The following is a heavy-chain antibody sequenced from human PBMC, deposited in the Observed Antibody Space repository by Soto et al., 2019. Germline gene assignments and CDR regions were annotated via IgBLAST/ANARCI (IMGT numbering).Heavy chain of an antibody. Sequence: EVQLVDSGGDLVQPGGSLRLSCAASGFTFSNYWMTWVRQAPGKGLEWVANINQDGSVKTYLDSMKGRLTISRDNAQDSLYLQMDSLRAEDTAVYYCGRDPGYGALDYWGQGTLVTVS. CDR3: GRDPGYGALDY. V-gene: IGHV3-7*01. D-gene: IGHD4-17*01. CDR1: GFTFSNYW. CDR2: INQDGSVK. J-gene: IGHJ4*02.